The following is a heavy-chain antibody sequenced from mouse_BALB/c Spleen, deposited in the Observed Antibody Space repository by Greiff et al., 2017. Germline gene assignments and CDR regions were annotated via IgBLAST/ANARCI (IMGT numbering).Heavy chain of an antibody. V-gene: IGHV3-6*02. J-gene: IGHJ3*01. CDR1: GYSITSGYY. CDR2: ISYDGSN. D-gene: IGHD1-1*01. CDR3: ASGNYYGTRFAY. Sequence: VQLKESGPGLVKPSQSLSLTCSVTGYSITSGYYWNWIRQFPGNKLEWMGYISYDGSNNYNPSLKNRISITRDTSKNQFFLKLNSVTTEDTATYYCASGNYYGTRFAYWGQGTLVTVSA.